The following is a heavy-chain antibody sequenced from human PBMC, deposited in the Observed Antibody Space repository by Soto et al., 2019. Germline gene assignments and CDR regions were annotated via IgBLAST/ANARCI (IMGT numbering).Heavy chain of an antibody. V-gene: IGHV1-69*01. CDR2: IIPVFGTT. D-gene: IGHD3-10*02. J-gene: IGHJ4*02. CDR1: GGLFSSFA. CDR3: ARGGGPYVWFNEF. Sequence: QQQLLQSGPEVKKPGSSVKVSCKDSGGLFSSFAISWVRQAPGQGLEWLGGIIPVFGTTNYAEKFQDRVTITADQSTTTAYMELSGLTYGDTAIYYCARGGGPYVWFNEFWGQGTLVTVSS.